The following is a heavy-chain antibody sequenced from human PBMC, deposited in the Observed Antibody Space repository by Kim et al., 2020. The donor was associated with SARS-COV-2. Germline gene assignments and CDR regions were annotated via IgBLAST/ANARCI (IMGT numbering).Heavy chain of an antibody. CDR2: IDTTGVT. V-gene: IGHV3-53*01. D-gene: IGHD4-17*01. CDR3: ARGHYADQTH. CDR1: GLSVSNSY. J-gene: IGHJ4*02. Sequence: GGSLRLSCAASGLSVSNSYMIWVRQAPGKGLECVSLIDTTGVTYYTDSVKDRFIISRDNSKNTLYLQMHSLRADDTAVYYCARGHYADQTHWGQGTLVTVSS.